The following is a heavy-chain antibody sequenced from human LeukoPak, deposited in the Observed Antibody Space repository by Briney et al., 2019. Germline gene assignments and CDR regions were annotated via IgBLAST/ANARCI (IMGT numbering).Heavy chain of an antibody. CDR2: IQYDGSNK. Sequence: GGSLRLSCAASGFTFSSYGMHWVRQAPGKGLEWVAFIQYDGSNKYYADSVKGRFTISRDNSKNTLYLQMNSLRVEDTAVYYCAKQGGSSWYGRSSFDPWGQGTLVTVSS. V-gene: IGHV3-30*02. CDR3: AKQGGSSWYGRSSFDP. D-gene: IGHD6-13*01. CDR1: GFTFSSYG. J-gene: IGHJ5*02.